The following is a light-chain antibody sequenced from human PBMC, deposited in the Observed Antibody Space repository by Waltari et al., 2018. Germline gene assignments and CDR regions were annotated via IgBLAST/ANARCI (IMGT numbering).Light chain of an antibody. J-gene: IGKJ1*01. CDR2: WAS. Sequence: DIVMTQSPDSLAVSLGERATVNCKSSQSVLYSPNNKNYLAWYQQKPGQPPKLLIYWASTRESGVPDRFSGSGSGTDFTLTISSLQAEDVAVYYCQQYANTPRTFGQGTTVEIK. V-gene: IGKV4-1*01. CDR3: QQYANTPRT. CDR1: QSVLYSPNNKNY.